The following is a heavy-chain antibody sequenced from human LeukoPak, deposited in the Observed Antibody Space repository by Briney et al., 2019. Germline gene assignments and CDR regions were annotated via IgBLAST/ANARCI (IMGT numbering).Heavy chain of an antibody. Sequence: SETLSLTCAVYGGSFSGYYWSWIRQPPGKGLEWIGEINHSGSTNYNPSLKSRVTISVDTSKKHFSLKLSSVTAADTAVYYCARKGLTKPLSVAVDFDSWGQGTLVTVSS. CDR2: INHSGST. CDR1: GGSFSGYY. CDR3: ARKGLTKPLSVAVDFDS. J-gene: IGHJ4*02. D-gene: IGHD6-19*01. V-gene: IGHV4-34*01.